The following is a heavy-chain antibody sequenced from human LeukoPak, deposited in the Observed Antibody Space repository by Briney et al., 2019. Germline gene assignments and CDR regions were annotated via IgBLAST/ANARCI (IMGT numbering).Heavy chain of an antibody. D-gene: IGHD6-19*01. V-gene: IGHV3-21*01. J-gene: IGHJ4*02. Sequence: GGSLRLSCAASGFTFSRYSLNWVRQAPGKGLEWVSSISTGSSYIYYTDSAKGRFTISRDNAKNSLYLQMNSLRAEDTAVYYCARRGIAVAGPFDYWGQGILVTVSS. CDR3: ARRGIAVAGPFDY. CDR1: GFTFSRYS. CDR2: ISTGSSYI.